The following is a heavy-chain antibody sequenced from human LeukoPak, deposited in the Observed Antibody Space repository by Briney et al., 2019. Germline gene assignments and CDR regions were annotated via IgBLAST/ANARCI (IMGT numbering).Heavy chain of an antibody. CDR2: ISGSGGST. Sequence: PGGSLRLSCAASGFTFSSYAMSWVRRAPGKGLEWVSAISGSGGSTYYADSVKGRFTISRDNSKNTLYLQMNSLRAEDTAVYYCAKDLRPSWYYFDYWGQGTLVTVSS. CDR3: AKDLRPSWYYFDY. CDR1: GFTFSSYA. D-gene: IGHD2-15*01. J-gene: IGHJ4*02. V-gene: IGHV3-23*01.